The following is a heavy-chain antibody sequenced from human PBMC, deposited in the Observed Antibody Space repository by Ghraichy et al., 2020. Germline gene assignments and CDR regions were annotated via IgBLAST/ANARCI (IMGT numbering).Heavy chain of an antibody. D-gene: IGHD5-24*01. CDR2: IYHSGST. J-gene: IGHJ4*02. V-gene: IGHV4-38-2*02. Sequence: SETLSLTCAVSGYSISSGYYWGWIRQPPGKGLEWIGSIYHSGSTYYNPSLKSRVTISVDTSKNQFSLKLSSVTAADTAVYYCARDVEMATIDYWGQGTLVTVSS. CDR3: ARDVEMATIDY. CDR1: GYSISSGYY.